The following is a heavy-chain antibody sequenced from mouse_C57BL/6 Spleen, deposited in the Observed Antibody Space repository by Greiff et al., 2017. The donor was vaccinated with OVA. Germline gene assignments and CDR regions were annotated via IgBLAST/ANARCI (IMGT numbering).Heavy chain of an antibody. D-gene: IGHD1-1*01. Sequence: QVQLQQPGAELVMPGASVKLSCKASGYTFTSYWMHWVKQRPGQGLEWIGEIDPSDSYTNYNQKFKGKSTLTVDKSSSTAYMQLSSLTSEDSAVYYCARGDYSTVGSYWGQGTTLTVSS. CDR2: IDPSDSYT. CDR1: GYTFTSYW. J-gene: IGHJ2*01. V-gene: IGHV1-69*01. CDR3: ARGDYSTVGSY.